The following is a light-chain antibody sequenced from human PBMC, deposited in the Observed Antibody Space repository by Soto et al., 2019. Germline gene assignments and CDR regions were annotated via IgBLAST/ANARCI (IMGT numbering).Light chain of an antibody. Sequence: EIVLTQSPATLSLSPGERATLSCRASQSVSSYLAWYQQKPGQAPRLLIYDASNRATGIPARFSGSGSGTDFTLTISRLEPEEFAVYYCQQRSNWPGTFGQGTRLEIK. V-gene: IGKV3-11*01. CDR1: QSVSSY. CDR2: DAS. CDR3: QQRSNWPGT. J-gene: IGKJ5*01.